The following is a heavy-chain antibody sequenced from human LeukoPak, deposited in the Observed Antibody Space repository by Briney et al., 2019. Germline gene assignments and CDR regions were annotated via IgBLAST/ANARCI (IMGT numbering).Heavy chain of an antibody. CDR3: ARVPFRDQLTHHYYYGMDV. Sequence: GASVKVSCKASGGTFTSYAISWVRQAPGQGLEWMGGIIPIFGTANYAQKFQGRVTITADESTSTAYMELSSLRSEDTAVYYCARVPFRDQLTHHYYYGMDVWGQGTTVTVSS. V-gene: IGHV1-69*13. CDR2: IIPIFGTA. CDR1: GGTFTSYA. D-gene: IGHD2-2*01. J-gene: IGHJ6*02.